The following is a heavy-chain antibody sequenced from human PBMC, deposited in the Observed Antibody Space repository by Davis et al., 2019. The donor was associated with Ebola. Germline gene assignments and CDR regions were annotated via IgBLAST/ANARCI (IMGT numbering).Heavy chain of an antibody. CDR3: ARVQGVYSGYDQIYYYYGMDV. V-gene: IGHV1-3*01. Sequence: AASVKVSCKASGYTFTSYAMHWVRQAPGQRLEWMGWINAGNGNTKYSQKFQGRVTIIRDTSASTAYMELSSLRSEDTAVYYCARVQGVYSGYDQIYYYYGMDVWGQGTTVTVSS. CDR2: INAGNGNT. CDR1: GYTFTSYA. D-gene: IGHD5-12*01. J-gene: IGHJ6*02.